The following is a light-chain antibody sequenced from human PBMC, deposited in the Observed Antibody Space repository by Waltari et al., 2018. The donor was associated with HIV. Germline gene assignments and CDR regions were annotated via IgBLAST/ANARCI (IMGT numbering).Light chain of an antibody. J-gene: IGLJ2*01. CDR3: ATWDASLTVV. V-gene: IGLV1-51*01. CDR1: DSTIGNNY. CDR2: DSY. Sequence: QSVLTQPPSVSAAPGPQVSISCSGSDSTIGNNYVSWYQQLPATAPKLLIYDSYKRPPGIPDRFSGSKSGTSATLGIAGLQTGDEAYYYCATWDASLTVVFGGGTKLTVL.